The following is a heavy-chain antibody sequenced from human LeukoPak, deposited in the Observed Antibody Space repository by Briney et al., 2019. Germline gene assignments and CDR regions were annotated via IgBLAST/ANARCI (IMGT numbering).Heavy chain of an antibody. Sequence: GGSLRLSCAASGFTFSSYAMHWVRQAPGKGLEWVAVISYDGSNKYYADSVKGRFTISRDNSKNTLYLQMNSLRAEDTAVYYCARDIRSITGTPDAFDIWGQGTMVTVSS. D-gene: IGHD1-20*01. CDR1: GFTFSSYA. V-gene: IGHV3-30-3*01. CDR3: ARDIRSITGTPDAFDI. CDR2: ISYDGSNK. J-gene: IGHJ3*02.